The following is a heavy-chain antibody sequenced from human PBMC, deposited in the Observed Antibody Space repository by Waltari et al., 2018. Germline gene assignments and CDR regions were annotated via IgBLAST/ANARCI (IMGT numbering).Heavy chain of an antibody. CDR2: INHSGST. D-gene: IGHD3-10*01. Sequence: QVQLQQWGAGLLKPSETLSLTCAVYGGSFSGYYWSWIRQPPGKGLGWIGEINHSGSTNYNPSLKRRVTISVDTSKNQFSLKLSSVTAADTAVYYCASTHVWFGESHWGQGTLVTVSS. J-gene: IGHJ4*02. CDR3: ASTHVWFGESH. V-gene: IGHV4-34*01. CDR1: GGSFSGYY.